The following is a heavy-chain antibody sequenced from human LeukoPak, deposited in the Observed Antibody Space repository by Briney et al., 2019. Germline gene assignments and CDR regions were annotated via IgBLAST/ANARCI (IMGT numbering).Heavy chain of an antibody. J-gene: IGHJ4*02. CDR3: VRGSVKYDYGSGSYYPFDY. Sequence: ASVKVSCKASGYIFTSYGITWVRQAPGQGLEWMGWISAYNGNTNYAQKLQGRVTMTTDTSTSTAYMELRSLRSDDTAVYYCVRGSVKYDYGSGSYYPFDYWGQGTLVIVSS. D-gene: IGHD3-10*01. CDR1: GYIFTSYG. CDR2: ISAYNGNT. V-gene: IGHV1-18*04.